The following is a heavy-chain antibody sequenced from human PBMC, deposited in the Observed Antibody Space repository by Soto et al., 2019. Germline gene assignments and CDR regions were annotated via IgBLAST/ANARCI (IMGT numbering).Heavy chain of an antibody. CDR1: GGSFSGYY. Sequence: PSETLSLTCAVYGGSFSGYYWSWIRQPPGKGLEWNGEINHSGSTNYNPYLRSRVTLSVDTTNNQFSLRLSSVTAADTAVYFCARQQYCGSSTCYDSLYYQYMDVWGKGTMVTVS. CDR2: INHSGST. D-gene: IGHD2-2*01. V-gene: IGHV4-34*01. J-gene: IGHJ6*03. CDR3: ARQQYCGSSTCYDSLYYQYMDV.